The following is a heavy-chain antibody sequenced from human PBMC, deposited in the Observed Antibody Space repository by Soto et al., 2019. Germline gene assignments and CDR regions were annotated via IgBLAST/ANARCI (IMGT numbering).Heavy chain of an antibody. CDR3: ARAGLAATPGWFDP. J-gene: IGHJ5*02. CDR2: IYYSGST. Sequence: SETLSLTCTVSGGSISSGGYYWSWIRQHPGKGLEWIGYIYYSGSTYYNPSLKSRVTISVDTSKNQFSLKLSSVTAADTAVYYCARAGLAATPGWFDPWGQGTLVTVSS. V-gene: IGHV4-31*03. D-gene: IGHD2-15*01. CDR1: GGSISSGGYY.